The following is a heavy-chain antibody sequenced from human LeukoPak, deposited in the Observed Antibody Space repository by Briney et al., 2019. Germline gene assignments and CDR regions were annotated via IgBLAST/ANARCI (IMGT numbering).Heavy chain of an antibody. CDR3: AKSGHNRFDY. J-gene: IGHJ4*02. CDR1: GFTFSSYA. Sequence: GSLRLSCAASGFTFSSYAMHWVRQAPGKGLEYVSAISSNGGSTYYANSVKGRFTISRDNSKNTLYLQMGSLRAEDMAVYYCAKSGHNRFDYWGQGTLVTVSS. V-gene: IGHV3-64*01. CDR2: ISSNGGST. D-gene: IGHD5-24*01.